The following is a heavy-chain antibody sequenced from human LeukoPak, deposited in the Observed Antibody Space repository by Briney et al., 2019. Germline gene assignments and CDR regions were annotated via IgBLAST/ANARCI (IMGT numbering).Heavy chain of an antibody. CDR2: INHSGST. D-gene: IGHD6-13*01. CDR3: ARQSSNYYVY. V-gene: IGHV4-34*01. Sequence: PSETLSLTCAVYGGSFSGYYWSWIRQPPGKGLEWIGEINHSGSTNYNPSLKSRVTISVDTSKNQFSLKLSSVTAADTAVYYCARQSSNYYVYWGQGTLVTVSS. CDR1: GGSFSGYY. J-gene: IGHJ4*02.